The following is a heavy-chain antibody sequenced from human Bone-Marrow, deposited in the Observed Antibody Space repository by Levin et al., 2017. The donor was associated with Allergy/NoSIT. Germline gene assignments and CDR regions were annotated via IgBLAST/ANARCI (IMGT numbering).Heavy chain of an antibody. CDR3: ARYFYSSGWYWFDP. CDR1: GGSISSSNW. J-gene: IGHJ5*02. Sequence: SETLSLTCAVSGGSISSSNWWSWVRQPPGKGLEWIGEIYHSGSTNYNPSLKSRVTISVDKSKNQFSLKLSSVTAADTAVYYCARYFYSSGWYWFDPWGQGTLVTGSS. V-gene: IGHV4-4*02. D-gene: IGHD6-19*01. CDR2: IYHSGST.